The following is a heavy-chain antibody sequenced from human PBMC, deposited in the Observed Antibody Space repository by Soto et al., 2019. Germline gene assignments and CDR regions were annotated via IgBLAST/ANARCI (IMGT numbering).Heavy chain of an antibody. CDR3: ARRDWSGSTSHFYFDY. J-gene: IGHJ4*02. CDR1: GGSIISSNW. D-gene: IGHD3-9*01. V-gene: IGHV4-4*02. CDR2: IYHSGST. Sequence: QVQLQESGPGLVQPSGTLSLTCAVSGGSIISSNWWNWVRQPPGKGLEWIGEIYHSGSTYYKPSLKSRVAMSVDTSKNQLSLKLTSATAADTAVYYCARRDWSGSTSHFYFDYWGQGVLLTVSS.